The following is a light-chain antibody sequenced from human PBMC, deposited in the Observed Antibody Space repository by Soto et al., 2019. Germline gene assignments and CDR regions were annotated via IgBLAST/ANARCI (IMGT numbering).Light chain of an antibody. V-gene: IGKV1-6*01. CDR3: IQDFISPLT. CDR1: QGIRGD. Sequence: AIQMTQSPSSLSASLGDRVTITCRASQGIRGDLGWYQQKPGKVPKLLISATSTLQSGVPSRFSGRGSGTNFTLTISSLQPEDFATYYCIQDFISPLTVGQGTKVDI. CDR2: ATS. J-gene: IGKJ1*01.